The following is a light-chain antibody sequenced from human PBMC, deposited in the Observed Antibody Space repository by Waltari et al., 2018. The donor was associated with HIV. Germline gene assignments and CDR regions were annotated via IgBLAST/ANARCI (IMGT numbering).Light chain of an antibody. V-gene: IGLV3-25*03. CDR3: QSADSSGTYV. CDR1: ALPKKY. J-gene: IGLJ1*01. CDR2: KDS. Sequence: SYELTQPPSVSVSPGQTARITCSGDALPKKYVYWYQQRPGQAPVLVMYKDSGRPSGIPERFSGSSSGTTVTLTISGVQAEDEAAYYCQSADSSGTYVFGTGTKVTVL.